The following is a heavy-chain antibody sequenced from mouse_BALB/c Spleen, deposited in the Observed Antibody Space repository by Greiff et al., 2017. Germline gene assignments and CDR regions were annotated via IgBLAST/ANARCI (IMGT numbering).Heavy chain of an antibody. J-gene: IGHJ3*01. Sequence: EVHLVESGGGLVKPGGSLKLSCAASGFTFSDYYMYWVRQTPEKRLEWVATISDGGSYTYYPDSVKGRFTISRDNAKNNLYLQMSSLKSEDTAMYYCARGAPQRGRGFAYWGQGTLVTVSA. CDR1: GFTFSDYY. CDR3: ARGAPQRGRGFAY. CDR2: ISDGGSYT. D-gene: IGHD4-1*02. V-gene: IGHV5-4*02.